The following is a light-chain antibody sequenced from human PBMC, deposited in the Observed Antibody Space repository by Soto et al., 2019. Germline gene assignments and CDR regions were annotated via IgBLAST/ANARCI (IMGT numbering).Light chain of an antibody. Sequence: AIQMTQSPSSLSASVGDRVTITCRASQDIRNDLGWYQQRPGNAPKLLIYGASPLNIGVPARFSGSGSGTDFTLTISSLQPEDFASYYCLQDFDSFPTFGGGTKLEIK. CDR1: QDIRND. CDR2: GAS. V-gene: IGKV1-6*01. CDR3: LQDFDSFPT. J-gene: IGKJ4*01.